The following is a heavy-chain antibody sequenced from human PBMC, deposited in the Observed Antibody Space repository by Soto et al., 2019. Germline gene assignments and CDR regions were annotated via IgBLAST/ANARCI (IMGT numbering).Heavy chain of an antibody. CDR2: FYYSGST. V-gene: IGHV4-59*07. Sequence: PSDTLSLTCTVSGGSISSYYWSWIRQPPGKGLEWIGYFYYSGSTNYNPSLKSRVTISVDTSKNQFSLKLTSVTAADTAVYYCARGALTTYFDYWGQGTLVTVSS. J-gene: IGHJ4*02. CDR1: GGSISSYY. CDR3: ARGALTTYFDY.